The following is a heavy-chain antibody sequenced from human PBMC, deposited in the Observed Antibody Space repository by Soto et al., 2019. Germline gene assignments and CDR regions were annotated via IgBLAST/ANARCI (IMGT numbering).Heavy chain of an antibody. CDR3: TTSYAYWGGDCSDDAFDI. CDR1: GFTFSNAW. J-gene: IGHJ3*02. V-gene: IGHV3-15*07. CDR2: IKSKTDGGTT. Sequence: EVQLVESGGGLVKPGGSLRLSCAASGFTFSNAWMNWVRQAPGKGLEWVGRIKSKTDGGTTDYAAPVKGRFTISRDDSKNTLYLQMNSLKTEGTAVYYCTTSYAYWGGDCSDDAFDIWGQGTMVTVSS. D-gene: IGHD2-21*02.